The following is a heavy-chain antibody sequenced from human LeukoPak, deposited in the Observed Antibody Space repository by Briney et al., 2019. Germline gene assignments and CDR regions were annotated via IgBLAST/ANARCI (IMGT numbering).Heavy chain of an antibody. CDR2: MSGDGNHY. CDR1: GFTFSTSS. Sequence: GGSLRLSCAASGFTFSTSSMQWVRQDPGKGLEWLAVMSGDGNHYSYGDSVQGRLSISRDNSKNTLYLHMKSLRVEDTAFYYCARGSVATPPSFNYWGQGTLVTVSS. CDR3: ARGSVATPPSFNY. D-gene: IGHD2-15*01. V-gene: IGHV3-30-3*01. J-gene: IGHJ4*02.